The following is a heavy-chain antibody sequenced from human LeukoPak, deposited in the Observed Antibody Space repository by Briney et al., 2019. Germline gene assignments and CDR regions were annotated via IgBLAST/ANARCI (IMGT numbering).Heavy chain of an antibody. J-gene: IGHJ3*02. CDR3: ATHSSGYDSGNDAFDI. V-gene: IGHV4-30-4*08. CDR2: IYYSGST. Sequence: SQTLSLTCTVSGGSISSGDYYWSWIRQPPGKGLEWIGYIYYSGSTYYHPSLKSRVTISVDTSKNRFSLKLSSVTAADTAVYYCATHSSGYDSGNDAFDIWGQGTMVTVSS. D-gene: IGHD3-22*01. CDR1: GGSISSGDYY.